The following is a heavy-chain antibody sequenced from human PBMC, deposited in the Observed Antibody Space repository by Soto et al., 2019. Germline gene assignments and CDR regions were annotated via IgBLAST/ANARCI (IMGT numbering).Heavy chain of an antibody. V-gene: IGHV3-23*01. CDR1: GFTFSPGA. D-gene: IGHD5-12*01. CDR3: AKQGNGYNTDY. J-gene: IGHJ4*02. Sequence: SGGSLRLSCAASGFTFSPGAMNWVRQAPGKGLEWVSGISDSGVSSYYADSVKGRFTISRDNSKNTLHLQMNSLRAEDTAVYYCAKQGNGYNTDYWGQGTLVTVSS. CDR2: ISDSGVSS.